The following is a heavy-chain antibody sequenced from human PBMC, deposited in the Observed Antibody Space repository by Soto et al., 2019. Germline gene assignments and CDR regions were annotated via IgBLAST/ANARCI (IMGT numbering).Heavy chain of an antibody. CDR2: IKQDGSEK. CDR1: GFTFSSYW. D-gene: IGHD2-2*01. CDR3: AREGGTRSENWFDP. Sequence: GESLKISCAASGFTFSSYWMSWVRQAPGKGLEWVANIKQDGSEKYYVDSVKGRFTISRDNAKNSLYLHMNSLRAEDTAVYYCAREGGTRSENWFDPWGQGTLVTVSS. J-gene: IGHJ5*02. V-gene: IGHV3-7*01.